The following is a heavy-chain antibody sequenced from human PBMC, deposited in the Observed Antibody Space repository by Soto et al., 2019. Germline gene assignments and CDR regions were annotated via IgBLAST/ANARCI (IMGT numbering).Heavy chain of an antibody. CDR1: GFTFSSYA. CDR3: AKDQYYHRSASPGDYYSGMDV. V-gene: IGHV3-23*01. D-gene: IGHD3-10*01. J-gene: IGHJ6*02. Sequence: GGSLRLSCGASGFTFSSYAMSWVRQAPGKGLEWVSAISGSGGSTYYADSVKGRFTISRDNSKNTLYLQMNSLRAEDTAVYYCAKDQYYHRSASPGDYYSGMDVWGQGTTVTVSS. CDR2: ISGSGGST.